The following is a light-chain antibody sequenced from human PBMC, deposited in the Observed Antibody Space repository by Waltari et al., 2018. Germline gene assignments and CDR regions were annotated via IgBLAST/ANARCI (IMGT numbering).Light chain of an antibody. Sequence: QAVVTQEPSLTVSPGGTVTLTCGSNYGAGTSGHYPYWFQQKPGQAPKTLIYDTTYKHSWIPARFSGSLLGDKAALTLSGAQPEDEAEYYCSLVYGGAWVFGGGTKVTVL. J-gene: IGLJ3*02. V-gene: IGLV7-46*01. CDR3: SLVYGGAWV. CDR2: DTT. CDR1: YGAGTSGHY.